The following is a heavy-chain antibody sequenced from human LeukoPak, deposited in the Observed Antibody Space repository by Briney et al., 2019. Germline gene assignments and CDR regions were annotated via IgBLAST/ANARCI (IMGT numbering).Heavy chain of an antibody. CDR3: AKAQGYLDY. V-gene: IGHV3-23*01. Sequence: GGSLRLSCAASGFAFSRYGIVWVRQAPGRGLEWVSGISGSGGNTYYGDSVKGRFTISRGNSKNTVYLQMNSLRAEDTAVYYCAKAQGYLDYWGQGTLATVSS. CDR1: GFAFSRYG. CDR2: ISGSGGNT. J-gene: IGHJ4*02.